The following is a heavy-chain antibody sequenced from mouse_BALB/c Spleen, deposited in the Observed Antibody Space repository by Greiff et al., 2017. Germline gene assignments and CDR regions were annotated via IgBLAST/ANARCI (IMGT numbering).Heavy chain of an antibody. CDR1: GFTFSSYG. CDR2: INSNGGST. J-gene: IGHJ1*01. CDR3: ARDLYFDV. V-gene: IGHV5-6-3*01. Sequence: EVNVVESGGGLVQPGGSLKLSCAASGFTFSSYGMSWVRQTPDKRLELVATINSNGGSTYYPDSVKGRFTISRDNAKNTLYLQMSSLKSEDTAMYYCARDLYFDVWGAGTTVTVSS.